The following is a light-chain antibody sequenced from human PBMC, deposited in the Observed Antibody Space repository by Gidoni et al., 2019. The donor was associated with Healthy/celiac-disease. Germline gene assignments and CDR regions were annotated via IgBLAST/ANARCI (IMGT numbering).Light chain of an antibody. Sequence: DIQMTQSPSTLSAAVGDRVTITCRARQSISSWLAWYQQKPGKAPKLLIYDASSLDSGVPSRFSGSGSGTEFTLTISSLQPDDFATYYCQYRTFXXXTKVEIK. J-gene: IGKJ1*01. CDR3: QYRT. V-gene: IGKV1-5*01. CDR2: DAS. CDR1: QSISSW.